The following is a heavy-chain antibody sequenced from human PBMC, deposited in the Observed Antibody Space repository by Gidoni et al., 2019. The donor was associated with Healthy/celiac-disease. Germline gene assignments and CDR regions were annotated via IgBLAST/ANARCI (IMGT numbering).Heavy chain of an antibody. CDR2: IKQDGSEK. V-gene: IGHV3-7*01. CDR3: ARVFFGYDSLFIWYFDL. D-gene: IGHD5-12*01. Sequence: EVQLVESGGGLVQPGGSLRLSCAASGFPFSRYWMSWVRQAPGKGLEWVANIKQDGSEKYYVDSVKGRFTISRDNAKNSLYLQMNSLRAEDTAVYYCARVFFGYDSLFIWYFDLWGRGTLVTVSS. CDR1: GFPFSRYW. J-gene: IGHJ2*01.